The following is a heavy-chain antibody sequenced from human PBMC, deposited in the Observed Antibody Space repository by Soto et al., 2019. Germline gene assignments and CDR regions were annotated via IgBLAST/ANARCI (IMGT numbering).Heavy chain of an antibody. V-gene: IGHV4-34*01. CDR1: GGSFSGYI. CDR2: INHSGSA. J-gene: IGHJ4*02. Sequence: SETLSLTCDVYGGSFSGYIWTWIRQTRGKGLQWIGQINHSGSANYNPSLKSRVTISVHTSNSQFSLELNSVTAADTAVYYCARGLISGSHYSGGWYYFDSWGQGTQVTVSS. CDR3: ARGLISGSHYSGGWYYFDS. D-gene: IGHD1-26*01.